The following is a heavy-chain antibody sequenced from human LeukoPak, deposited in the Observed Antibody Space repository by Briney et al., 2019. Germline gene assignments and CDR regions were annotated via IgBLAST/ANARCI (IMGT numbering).Heavy chain of an antibody. J-gene: IGHJ4*02. CDR1: GFTFSSSW. CDR3: VRSRGYFDS. V-gene: IGHV3-74*01. CDR2: INTDGST. Sequence: GGSLRLSCAASGFTFSSSWMHWVRQVPGKGLVWVSRINTDGSTAYSASVKGRFTISSDSATNTLYLQMTSLRGEDTAVYSCVRSRGYFDSWGQGTLVTVSS.